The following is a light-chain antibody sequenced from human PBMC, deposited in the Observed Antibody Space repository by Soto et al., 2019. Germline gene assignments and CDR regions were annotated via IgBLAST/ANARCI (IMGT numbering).Light chain of an antibody. Sequence: EIGLTQSPGTLSLSPGERATLSCRASQNVTSRYLAWYQQKPGQAPRLLIFGAFSRATGIPDRFSGSGSGTDFTLTISRLEPEDFAVYYCQHYGTSHTFGQGTKLE. CDR1: QNVTSRY. CDR2: GAF. CDR3: QHYGTSHT. J-gene: IGKJ2*01. V-gene: IGKV3-20*01.